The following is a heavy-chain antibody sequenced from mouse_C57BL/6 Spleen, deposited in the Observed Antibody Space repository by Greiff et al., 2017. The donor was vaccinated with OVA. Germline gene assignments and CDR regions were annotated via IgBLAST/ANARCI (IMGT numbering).Heavy chain of an antibody. V-gene: IGHV1-69*01. J-gene: IGHJ4*01. Sequence: QVQLQQPGAELVMPGASVKLSCKASGYTFTSYWMHWVKQRPGQGLEWIGEIDPSDSYTNYNQKFKGKATLTVDTSSSTAYMQLSSLTSEDSAVYYCATRGPYDYVDYAMDYWGQGTSVTVSS. CDR3: ATRGPYDYVDYAMDY. D-gene: IGHD2-4*01. CDR1: GYTFTSYW. CDR2: IDPSDSYT.